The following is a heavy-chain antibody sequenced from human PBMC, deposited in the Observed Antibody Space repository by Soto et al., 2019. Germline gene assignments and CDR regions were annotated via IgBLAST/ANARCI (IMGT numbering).Heavy chain of an antibody. Sequence: PSETLSLTCTVSGGSIRSCDYYWSWILHPTGPGLGTSGYIYYSGSTYYNPSLKSRVTISVDTSKNQFSLKLSSMTAADTAVYYCARDQSAGDSSGYYPYYYYGMDVWGQGTTVTVSS. CDR3: ARDQSAGDSSGYYPYYYYGMDV. CDR1: GGSIRSCDYY. D-gene: IGHD3-22*01. CDR2: IYYSGST. V-gene: IGHV4-30-4*01. J-gene: IGHJ6*02.